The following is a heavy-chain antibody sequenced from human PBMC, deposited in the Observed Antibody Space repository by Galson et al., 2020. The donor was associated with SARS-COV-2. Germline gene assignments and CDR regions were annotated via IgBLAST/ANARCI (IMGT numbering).Heavy chain of an antibody. CDR1: GGSISSSSYY. V-gene: IGHV4-39*01. J-gene: IGHJ4*02. CDR3: ARHPVLRYFDWLLSAGSFDY. D-gene: IGHD3-9*01. CDR2: IYYSGST. Sequence: ETSETLSLTCTVSGGSISSSSYYWGWIRQPPGKGLEWIGSIYYSGSTYYNPSLKSRVTISVDTSKNQFSLKLSSVTAADTAVYYCARHPVLRYFDWLLSAGSFDYWGQGTLVTVSS.